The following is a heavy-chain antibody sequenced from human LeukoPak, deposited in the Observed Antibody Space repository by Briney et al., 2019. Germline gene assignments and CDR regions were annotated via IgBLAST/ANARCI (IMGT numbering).Heavy chain of an antibody. CDR2: IHYSGST. D-gene: IGHD3-10*01. V-gene: IGHV4-31*03. Sequence: SQTLSLTCTVSGASVSIGNYFWSWIRQHPGKGLEWIGYIHYSGSTYYNPSLKSRVTISMDTSKNQFSLRLTSVTATDTAVYYCARGVLYWGQGTLVTVSS. CDR1: GASVSIGNYF. CDR3: ARGVLY. J-gene: IGHJ4*02.